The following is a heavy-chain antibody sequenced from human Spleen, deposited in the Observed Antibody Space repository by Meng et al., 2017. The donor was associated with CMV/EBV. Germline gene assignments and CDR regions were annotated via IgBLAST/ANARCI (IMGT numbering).Heavy chain of an antibody. CDR1: GGTFSSYA. V-gene: IGHV1-69*10. CDR2: IIPILGIA. J-gene: IGHJ6*02. Sequence: SVKVSCKASGGTFSSYAIGWLRQAPGQGLEWMGGIIPILGIANYAQKFQGRVTITADKSTVTTYMELSSLRSDDTAVFYCARGPSQANILSMAAYWFYGMDVWGQGTTVTVSS. CDR3: ARGPSQANILSMAAYWFYGMDV. D-gene: IGHD5/OR15-5a*01.